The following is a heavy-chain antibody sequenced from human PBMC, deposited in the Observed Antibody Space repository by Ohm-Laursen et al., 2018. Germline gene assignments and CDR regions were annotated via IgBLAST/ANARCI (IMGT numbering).Heavy chain of an antibody. J-gene: IGHJ4*01. CDR2: ISDRGRA. CDR1: NAAMNSYT. CDR3: VGTGLLNGYDY. Sequence: SDTLSLTCNVSNAAMNSYTWNWIRQPAGRGLEWIGHISDRGRANYSPSLMSRLTMSIYTSIKQFSLKLTSVTAADTAMYYCVGTGLLNGYDYWGHGTLVTVS. V-gene: IGHV4-4*07. D-gene: IGHD3-9*01.